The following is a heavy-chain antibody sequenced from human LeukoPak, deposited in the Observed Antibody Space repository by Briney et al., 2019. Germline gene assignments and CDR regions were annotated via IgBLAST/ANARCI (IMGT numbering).Heavy chain of an antibody. CDR3: ARWQPYDFDMDV. CDR1: GYTFIGNY. Sequence: GASVKVSCKASGYTFIGNYMHWVRQAPGQGLEWMGRINANSGDTKYAQRFQGRATTTRDTSINTAYLELSSLKSDDTAVYYCARWQPYDFDMDVWGQGTTVTVSS. CDR2: INANSGDT. J-gene: IGHJ6*02. V-gene: IGHV1-2*06.